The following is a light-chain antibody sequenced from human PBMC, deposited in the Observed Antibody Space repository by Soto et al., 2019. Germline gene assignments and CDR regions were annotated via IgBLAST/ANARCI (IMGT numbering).Light chain of an antibody. J-gene: IGLJ2*01. CDR1: SCNVGGYDF. CDR3: SSYTISNPV. V-gene: IGLV2-14*01. CDR2: DVS. Sequence: QSALTQPASVSGSPGQSITISCTGTSCNVGGYDFVSWYQQHPGKAPKLMIYDVSNRPSGVSYRFSGSKSGNTASLTISELQADDEADYYCSSYTISNPVFGGGTKLTVL.